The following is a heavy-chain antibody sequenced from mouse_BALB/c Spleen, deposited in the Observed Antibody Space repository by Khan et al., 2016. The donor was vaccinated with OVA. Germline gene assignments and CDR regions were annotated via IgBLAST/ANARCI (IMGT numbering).Heavy chain of an antibody. CDR3: VRSGYGSFAF. CDR1: GYTFSDYS. J-gene: IGHJ3*01. V-gene: IGHV1S29*02. CDR2: IYPNDGGS. D-gene: IGHD1-2*01. Sequence: EVQLQESGPELVKPGASVKISCKASGYTFSDYSMDWVKQSHGKRLEWLGYIYPNDGGSGYNQKFKTKATLTVDMSSSTAYMELRSLTSEDSAVYYGVRSGYGSFAFWGQGTLVTVS.